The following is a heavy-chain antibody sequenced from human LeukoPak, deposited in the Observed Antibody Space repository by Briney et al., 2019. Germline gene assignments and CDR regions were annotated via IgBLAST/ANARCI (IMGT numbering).Heavy chain of an antibody. CDR1: GFTFSSYE. D-gene: IGHD2-8*01. V-gene: IGHV3-48*03. CDR3: ARGGPEGYCTNGVCYTGAFDI. CDR2: ISSSGSTI. Sequence: GGSLRLSCAASGFTFSSYEMNWVRQAPGKGLEWVSYISSSGSTIYYADSVKDRFTISRDNAKNSLYLQMNSLRAEDTAVYYCARGGPEGYCTNGVCYTGAFDIWGQGTMVPVSS. J-gene: IGHJ3*02.